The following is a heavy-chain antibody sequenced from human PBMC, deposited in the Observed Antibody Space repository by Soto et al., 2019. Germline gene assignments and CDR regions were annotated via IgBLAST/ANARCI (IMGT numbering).Heavy chain of an antibody. V-gene: IGHV3-23*01. CDR1: GFTFSSYA. CDR2: IRGSDGST. D-gene: IGHD3-9*01. J-gene: IGHJ4*02. CDR3: AKDVNYDMLAGYYYY. Sequence: GGSLRLSCAASGFTFSSYAMTWVRQAPGKGLEWVSTIRGSDGSTYYADSVKGRFTISRDNPKNTLYLQMNSLRADDTAVYYCAKDVNYDMLAGYYYYWGQGTLVTVSS.